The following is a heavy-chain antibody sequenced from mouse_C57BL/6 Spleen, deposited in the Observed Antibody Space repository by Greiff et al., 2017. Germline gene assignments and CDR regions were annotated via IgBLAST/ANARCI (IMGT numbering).Heavy chain of an antibody. CDR1: GFTFSSYA. CDR2: ISDGGSYT. D-gene: IGHD3-1*01. Sequence: EVKLVESGGGLVKPGGSLKLSCAASGFTFSSYAMSWVRQTPEKRLEWVATISDGGSYTYYPDNVKGRFTISRDNAKNNLYLQMSHLKSEDTAMYYCARDRDYGNDYWGQGTSVTVSS. V-gene: IGHV5-4*01. CDR3: ARDRDYGNDY. J-gene: IGHJ4*01.